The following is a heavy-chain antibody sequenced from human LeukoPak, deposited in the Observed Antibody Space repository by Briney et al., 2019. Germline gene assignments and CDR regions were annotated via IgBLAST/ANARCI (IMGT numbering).Heavy chain of an antibody. CDR1: GFTFSIYW. V-gene: IGHV3-7*01. J-gene: IGHJ3*02. D-gene: IGHD4-23*01. CDR2: IKKGGSET. Sequence: GGSLRLSCAASGFTFSIYWMSWVRQAPGKGLEWVANIKKGGSETYYGDSVKGRFSISRDNAKNSLYLQMNSLRAEDTAVYYCASIGPTSGGNSKAFDIWGQGTMVTVSS. CDR3: ASIGPTSGGNSKAFDI.